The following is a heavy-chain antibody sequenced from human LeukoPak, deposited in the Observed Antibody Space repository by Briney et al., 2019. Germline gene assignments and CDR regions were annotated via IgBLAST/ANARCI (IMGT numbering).Heavy chain of an antibody. CDR2: INSDGSST. Sequence: GGFLRLSCAASGFTFSSYWMHWVRQVPGKGLVWVSRINSDGSSTTYADSVKGRFTTSRDNAKSTLYLQMNSLRAEDTAVYYCATLAENRDSGYYFDSWGQGTLVTVSS. CDR1: GFTFSSYW. D-gene: IGHD3-10*01. V-gene: IGHV3-74*01. J-gene: IGHJ4*02. CDR3: ATLAENRDSGYYFDS.